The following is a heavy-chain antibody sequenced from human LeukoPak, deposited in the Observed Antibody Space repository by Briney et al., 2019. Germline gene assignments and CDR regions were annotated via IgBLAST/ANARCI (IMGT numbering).Heavy chain of an antibody. V-gene: IGHV3-11*03. CDR2: ISSSSSYT. CDR1: GFTFSDYY. Sequence: GGSLRLSCAASGFTFSDYYMSWIRKAPGKGLEWVSYISSSSSYTNYADSVKGRFTISRDNAKNSLYLQMNSLRAEDTAVYYCASWRRAYCGGDCWKTFDYWGQGTLVTVSS. J-gene: IGHJ4*02. CDR3: ASWRRAYCGGDCWKTFDY. D-gene: IGHD2-21*02.